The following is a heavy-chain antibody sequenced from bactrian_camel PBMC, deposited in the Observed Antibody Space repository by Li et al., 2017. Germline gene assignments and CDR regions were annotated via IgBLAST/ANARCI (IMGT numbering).Heavy chain of an antibody. V-gene: IGHV3S53*01. D-gene: IGHD5*01. J-gene: IGHJ4*01. CDR2: HTDGTT. CDR3: AADPEWACGGWISY. Sequence: HVQLVESGGGSVQAGESLRLSCAYSGDYYSRNCMKWFRQTPGKEREGVAHTDGTTKYADFVKGRFTISRDNARNNLSLLMAALQPEDTGEYSCAADPEWACGGWISYWGLGTQVTVS. CDR1: GDYYSRNC.